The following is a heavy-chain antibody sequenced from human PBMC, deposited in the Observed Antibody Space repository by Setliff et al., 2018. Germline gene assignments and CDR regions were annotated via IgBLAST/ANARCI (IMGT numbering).Heavy chain of an antibody. V-gene: IGHV4-59*01. Sequence: PPETLSLTCTVSGGSISSYYWGWIRQPPGKGLEWIGYIYYSGSTNYNPSLKSRVTISVDTSKNQFSLKLSSVTAADTAVYYCARAYSSSWYSSRYYFDYWGQGTLVTVSS. CDR3: ARAYSSSWYSSRYYFDY. J-gene: IGHJ4*02. CDR1: GGSISSYY. CDR2: IYYSGST. D-gene: IGHD6-13*01.